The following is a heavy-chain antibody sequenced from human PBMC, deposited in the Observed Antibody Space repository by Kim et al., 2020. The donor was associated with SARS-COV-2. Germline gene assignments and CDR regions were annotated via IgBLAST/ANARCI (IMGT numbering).Heavy chain of an antibody. CDR3: AKDTDREGYSYPFDY. V-gene: IGHV3-9*01. J-gene: IGHJ4*02. Sequence: GGSLRLSCAASGFTFDDYAMHWVRQAPGKGLEWVSGISWNSGSIGYADSVKGRFTISRDNAKNSLYLQMNSLRAEDTALYYCAKDTDREGYSYPFDYWGQGTLVTVSS. CDR2: ISWNSGSI. CDR1: GFTFDDYA. D-gene: IGHD5-18*01.